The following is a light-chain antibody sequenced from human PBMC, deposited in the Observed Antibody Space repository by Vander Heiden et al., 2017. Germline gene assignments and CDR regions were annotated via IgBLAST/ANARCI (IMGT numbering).Light chain of an antibody. V-gene: IGKV2-28*01. CDR1: QSLLHSNGYNY. CDR3: TQALQTYT. Sequence: DIVMTQSPLSLPVTPGEPASISCRSSQSLLHSNGYNYLDWYLQNPGQSPQLLIYWGSKRAYGVPDRFSGSGSGTDFTLKSSRGEAEDVGVYYGTQALQTYTFGQGTLLXIK. CDR2: WGS. J-gene: IGKJ5*01.